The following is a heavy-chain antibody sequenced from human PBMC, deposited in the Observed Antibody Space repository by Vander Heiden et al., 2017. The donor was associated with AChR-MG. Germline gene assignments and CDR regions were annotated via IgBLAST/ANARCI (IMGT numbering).Heavy chain of an antibody. V-gene: IGHV3-23*01. CDR1: GFTFSSYA. J-gene: IGHJ4*02. CDR2: ISGSGGST. CDR3: AKDRMVRGVISTFDY. D-gene: IGHD3-10*01. Sequence: EVQLLESGGGLVQPGGSLRLSCAASGFTFSSYAMRWVRQAPGKGLEWVSAISGSGGSTYYADSVKGRFTISRDNSKNTLYLQMNSLRAEDTAVYYCAKDRMVRGVISTFDYWGQGTLVTVSS.